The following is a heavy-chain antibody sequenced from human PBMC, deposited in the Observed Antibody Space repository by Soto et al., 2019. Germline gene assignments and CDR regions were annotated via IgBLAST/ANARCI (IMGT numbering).Heavy chain of an antibody. J-gene: IGHJ5*02. Sequence: QLQLQESGPGLVKPSETLSLTCPVPGGSISSSSYYWGWIRQPPGKGLEWIGSIYYSGSTYYNPSLKSRVTISVDTSKNQFSLKLSSVTAADTAVYYCARHLRQQLVDNWFDPWGQGTLVTVSS. CDR1: GGSISSSSYY. V-gene: IGHV4-39*01. D-gene: IGHD6-13*01. CDR2: IYYSGST. CDR3: ARHLRQQLVDNWFDP.